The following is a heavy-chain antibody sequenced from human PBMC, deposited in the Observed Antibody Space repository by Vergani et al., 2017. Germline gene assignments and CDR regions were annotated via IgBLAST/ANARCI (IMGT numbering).Heavy chain of an antibody. CDR2: ISGDGGGT. CDR1: GFTFDDYA. V-gene: IGHV3-43*02. J-gene: IGHJ4*02. D-gene: IGHD6-19*01. Sequence: EVQLVESGGGVVQPGGSLRLSCAASGFTFDDYAMHWVRQAPGKGLEWVSLISGDGGGTYYADSVKGRFTIARDNSKNSLFLQMNSLRTEDTAWYYCATAAVAGIVEDDYWGQGTLVTVSS. CDR3: ATAAVAGIVEDDY.